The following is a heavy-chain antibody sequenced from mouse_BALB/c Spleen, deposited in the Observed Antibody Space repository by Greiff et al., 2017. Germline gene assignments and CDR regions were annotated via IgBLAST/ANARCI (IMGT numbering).Heavy chain of an antibody. Sequence: QVQLKQPGAELVKPGASVKLSCKASGYTFTSYWMHWVKQRPGQGLEWIGEINPSNGRTNYNEKFKSKATLTVDKSSSTAYMQLSSLTSEDSAVYYCARSRDWYAMDYWGQGTSVTVSS. CDR1: GYTFTSYW. J-gene: IGHJ4*01. CDR2: INPSNGRT. V-gene: IGHV1S81*02. D-gene: IGHD3-3*01. CDR3: ARSRDWYAMDY.